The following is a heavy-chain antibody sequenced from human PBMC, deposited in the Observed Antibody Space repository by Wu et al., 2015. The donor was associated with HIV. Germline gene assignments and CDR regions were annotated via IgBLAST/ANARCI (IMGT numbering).Heavy chain of an antibody. CDR1: GNTFADYF. CDR2: INPNSGGT. CDR3: ARQTXSSWYGVXGY. D-gene: IGHD6-13*01. J-gene: IGHJ4*02. V-gene: IGHV1-2*02. Sequence: QVQLVQSGAEVKKPGDAVRVSCKASGNTFADYFIHWVRQAPGQGLEWMGWINPNSGGTNYAQKFQGRVTMTRDTSISTAYMELSRLRSDDTAVYYCARQTXSSWYGVXGYWGQGTLVTVSS.